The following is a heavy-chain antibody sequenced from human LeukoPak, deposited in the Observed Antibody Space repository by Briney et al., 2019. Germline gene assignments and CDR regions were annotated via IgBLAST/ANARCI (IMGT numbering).Heavy chain of an antibody. CDR3: ARDSAAYGFGESYDY. CDR1: GFTFISNW. V-gene: IGHV3-7*01. J-gene: IGHJ4*02. CDR2: IKQDGSEK. Sequence: PGWSLRLSWAASGFTFISNWMSWVRQAPGKGLEWVANIKQDGSEKYYVDSVKGRFTISRDNAKNSLYLQMNSLRAEDTAVYYCARDSAAYGFGESYDYWGQGTLVTVSS. D-gene: IGHD3-10*01.